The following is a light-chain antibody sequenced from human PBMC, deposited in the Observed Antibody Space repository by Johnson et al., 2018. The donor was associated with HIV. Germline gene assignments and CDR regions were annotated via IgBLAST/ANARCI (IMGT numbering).Light chain of an antibody. V-gene: IGLV1-51*01. CDR2: DSD. CDR1: SSNIGNNY. Sequence: QSVLTQPPSVSAAPGQKVTISCSGRSSNIGNNYVSWYQQLPETAPKLLIDDSDTRPSGIPDRFSGSKSGTSATLAITGLQTGGEGDYYCGTWDSSLGAEAVVGSGTKVTDL. J-gene: IGLJ1*01. CDR3: GTWDSSLGAEAV.